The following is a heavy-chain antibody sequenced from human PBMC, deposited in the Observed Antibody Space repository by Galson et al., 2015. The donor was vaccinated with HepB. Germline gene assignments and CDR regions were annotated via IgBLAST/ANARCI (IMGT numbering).Heavy chain of an antibody. CDR3: ARRNPDIVVVPAAIYYYMDV. CDR2: IYYSGST. Sequence: TLSLTCTVSGGSISSGDYYWGWIRQPPGKGLEWIGYIYYSGSTYYNPSLKSRVTISVDTSKNQFSLKLSSVTAADTAVYYCARRNPDIVVVPAAIYYYMDVWGKGTTVTVSS. CDR1: GGSISSGDYY. V-gene: IGHV4-30-4*01. D-gene: IGHD2-2*01. J-gene: IGHJ6*03.